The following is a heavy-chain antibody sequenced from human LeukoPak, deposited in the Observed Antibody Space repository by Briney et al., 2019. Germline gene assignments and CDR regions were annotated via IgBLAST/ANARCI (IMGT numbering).Heavy chain of an antibody. CDR3: AREVYSSSWTYNWFDP. CDR2: ISSSGSTI. V-gene: IGHV3-48*03. Sequence: PGGSLRLSCAASGFTFSSYEMNWVRQAPGKGLEWVSYISSSGSTIYYADSVKGRFTISRDNAKNSPYLQMNSLRAEDTAVYYCAREVYSSSWTYNWFDPWGQGTLVTVSS. D-gene: IGHD6-13*01. CDR1: GFTFSSYE. J-gene: IGHJ5*02.